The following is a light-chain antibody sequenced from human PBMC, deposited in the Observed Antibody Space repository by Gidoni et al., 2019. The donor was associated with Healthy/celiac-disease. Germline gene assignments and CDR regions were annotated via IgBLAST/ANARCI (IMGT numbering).Light chain of an antibody. CDR3: AAWDDSLNGPV. V-gene: IGLV1-44*01. CDR1: SSNIGSNT. J-gene: IGLJ2*01. CDR2: SNN. Sequence: SPLTQPPSASGPPAQRVTISCSGSSSNIGSNTVNWYQQLPGTAPKLLIYSNNQRPSGVPDRFAGSKSGTSASLAISGLQSEDEADYYCAAWDDSLNGPVFGGGTKLTVL.